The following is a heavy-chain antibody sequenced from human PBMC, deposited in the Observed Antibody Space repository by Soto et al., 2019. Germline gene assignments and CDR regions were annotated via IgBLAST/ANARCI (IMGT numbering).Heavy chain of an antibody. CDR2: SSNSGTFT. D-gene: IGHD1-1*01. CDR1: GFTLSDYY. J-gene: IGHJ4*02. Sequence: QVQLVESGGGLVKPGGSLRLSCTASGFTLSDYYMSWIRQPPGKGLEWVAYSSNSGTFTRYADSVKGRFSISRDNAKKSLYLEINSLRDEDTAIYYCARSGDNFNLLDYWGQGTPVTVSS. V-gene: IGHV3-11*06. CDR3: ARSGDNFNLLDY.